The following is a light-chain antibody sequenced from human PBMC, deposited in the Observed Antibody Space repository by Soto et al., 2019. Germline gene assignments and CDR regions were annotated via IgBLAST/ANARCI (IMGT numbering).Light chain of an antibody. Sequence: EIMMTQSPATLSLSPGESATLSCRASQGVSSYLAWYQQKPGQAPRLLIYDASNRATGIPARFSGSGSGTDFTLTISRLEPEDFAVYYCQHYGSSWLTFGQGTKVDNK. CDR2: DAS. CDR3: QHYGSSWLT. CDR1: QGVSSY. V-gene: IGKV3D-11*01. J-gene: IGKJ1*01.